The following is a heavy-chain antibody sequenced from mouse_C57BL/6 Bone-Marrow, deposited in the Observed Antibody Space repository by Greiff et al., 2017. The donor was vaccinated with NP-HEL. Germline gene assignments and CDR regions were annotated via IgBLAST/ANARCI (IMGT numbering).Heavy chain of an antibody. CDR2: IYPGDGDT. CDR1: GYAFSSSW. CDR3: AKVTTVVPYYFDY. Sequence: VKLVESGPELVKPGASVKISCKASGYAFSSSWMNWVKQRPGKGLEWIGRIYPGDGDTNYNGKFKGKATLTADKSSSTAYMQLSSLTSEDSAVYFCAKVTTVVPYYFDYWGQGTTLTVSS. J-gene: IGHJ2*01. D-gene: IGHD1-1*01. V-gene: IGHV1-82*01.